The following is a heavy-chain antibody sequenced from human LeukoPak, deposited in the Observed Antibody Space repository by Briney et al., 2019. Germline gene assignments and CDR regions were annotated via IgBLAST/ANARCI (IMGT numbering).Heavy chain of an antibody. CDR1: GGTFSSYT. CDR3: ASRPSVIREDY. D-gene: IGHD4-11*01. J-gene: IGHJ4*02. CDR2: IIPILGIA. Sequence: SVKVSCKASGGTFSSYTISWVRQAPGQGLEWMGRIIPILGIANYAQKFQGRVTITADKSTSTAYMELSSLRSEDTAVYYRASRPSVIREDYWGQGTLVTVSS. V-gene: IGHV1-69*02.